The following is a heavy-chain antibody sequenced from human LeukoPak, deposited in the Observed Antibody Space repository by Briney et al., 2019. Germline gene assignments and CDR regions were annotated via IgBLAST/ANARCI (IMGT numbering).Heavy chain of an antibody. CDR2: ITIKIDGGTT. D-gene: IGHD4-17*01. CDR3: TTGYGQSDFDY. V-gene: IGHV3-15*01. J-gene: IGHJ4*02. Sequence: VGCLRLSCAASGFTITNARMGWVRQAPGKGLEWVGLITIKIDGGTTDFAAPVKGRFTISIDDSKHTLYLQMNSLKSEDTGVYYCTTGYGQSDFDYWGQGTLVTVSS. CDR1: GFTITNAR.